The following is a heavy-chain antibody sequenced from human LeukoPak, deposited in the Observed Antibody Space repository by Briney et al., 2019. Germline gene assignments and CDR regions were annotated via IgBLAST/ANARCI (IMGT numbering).Heavy chain of an antibody. V-gene: IGHV3-7*03. CDR3: AKYFASGSYYKLPH. CDR1: GFTFSTYL. D-gene: IGHD3-10*01. CDR2: IKEDGSEK. Sequence: GGSLRLSCAASGFTFSTYLMGWVRQAPGKGLEWVANIKEDGSEKYYVDSVKGRFTISRDNSKNTLYLQMNSLRAEDTAVYYCAKYFASGSYYKLPHWGQGTLVTVSS. J-gene: IGHJ1*01.